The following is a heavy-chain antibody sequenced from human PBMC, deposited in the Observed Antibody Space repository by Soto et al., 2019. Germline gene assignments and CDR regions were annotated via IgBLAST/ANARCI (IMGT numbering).Heavy chain of an antibody. J-gene: IGHJ4*02. V-gene: IGHV1-8*02. D-gene: IGHD3-10*01. Sequence: ASVKVSCKASGYTFTGYYMHWVRQAPGQGLEWMGWMNPNSDNTGYAQKFQGRVTMTRNTSISTAHMELSSLRSEDTAVYYCARGRGGPAYYLDSWGQGTLVTVSS. CDR3: ARGRGGPAYYLDS. CDR2: MNPNSDNT. CDR1: GYTFTGYY.